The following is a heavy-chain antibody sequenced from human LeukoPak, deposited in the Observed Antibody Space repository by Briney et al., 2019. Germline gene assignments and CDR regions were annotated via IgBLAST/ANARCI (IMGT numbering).Heavy chain of an antibody. V-gene: IGHV3-30*02. CDR1: GFTFSTYG. CDR2: IWNDGSNK. D-gene: IGHD6-13*01. Sequence: GGSLRLSCAASGFTFSTYGMHWVSQAPGKGLEWVAFIWNDGSNKYYGESVKGRFTISRDNSKNTLYLQMNSLRVEDSAVYYCARDLMYTNTWRFDPWGQGTQVTVSS. CDR3: ARDLMYTNTWRFDP. J-gene: IGHJ5*02.